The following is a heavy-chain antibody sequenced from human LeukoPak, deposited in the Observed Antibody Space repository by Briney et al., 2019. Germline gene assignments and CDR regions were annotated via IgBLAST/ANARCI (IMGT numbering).Heavy chain of an antibody. CDR3: ARLYTVTKNFDY. V-gene: IGHV4-59*08. D-gene: IGHD4-17*01. CDR2: IHYSGST. J-gene: IGHJ4*02. Sequence: SETLSLTCTVSGGSISNYYWSWIRQPPGKGLEWIGYIHYSGSTNYNPSLKSRVTISVDTSKNQFSLKLSSVTAADTAVYYCARLYTVTKNFDYWGQGTLVTVSS. CDR1: GGSISNYY.